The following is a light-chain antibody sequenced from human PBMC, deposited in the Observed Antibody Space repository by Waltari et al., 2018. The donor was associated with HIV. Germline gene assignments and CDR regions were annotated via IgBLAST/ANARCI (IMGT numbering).Light chain of an antibody. V-gene: IGLV2-8*01. J-gene: IGLJ3*02. CDR2: EVT. CDR3: SSYAGSNNLV. CDR1: SSDVGGYNY. Sequence: QSALTQPPSASGSPGQSVTISCTGTSSDVGGYNYVSWYQQHPGKTPKLMIYEVTRRPSGVPDRFSGSKAGKTASQTVSGLQAEDEADYYCSSYAGSNNLVFGGGTKLTVL.